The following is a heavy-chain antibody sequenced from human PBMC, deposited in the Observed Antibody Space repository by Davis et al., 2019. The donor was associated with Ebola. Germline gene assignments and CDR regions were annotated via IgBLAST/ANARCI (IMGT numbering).Heavy chain of an antibody. Sequence: ASVKVSCKASGYIFTTYAMHWVRQVPGERLEWMGWINAGDGNTKYSQKFQGRVTITRDTSASSAYMELSSLLSEDTAVYYCARGPLGFRGLVGAMDVWGQGTTVSVSS. CDR2: INAGDGNT. CDR3: ARGPLGFRGLVGAMDV. J-gene: IGHJ6*02. D-gene: IGHD3-10*01. CDR1: GYIFTTYA. V-gene: IGHV1-3*01.